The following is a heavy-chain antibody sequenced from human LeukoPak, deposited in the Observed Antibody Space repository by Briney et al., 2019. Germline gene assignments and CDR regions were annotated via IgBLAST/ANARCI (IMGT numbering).Heavy chain of an antibody. V-gene: IGHV1-2*02. Sequence: GASVKVSCKASGYTFTAYYMHWVRQAPGQGLEWMGWINPNSGDTNYAQKFQGRVTMTRDTSISTGYMDLSRLISDDTAVYYCARDINYYGSGSYLGYWGQGTLVTVSS. D-gene: IGHD3-10*01. CDR1: GYTFTAYY. J-gene: IGHJ4*02. CDR2: INPNSGDT. CDR3: ARDINYYGSGSYLGY.